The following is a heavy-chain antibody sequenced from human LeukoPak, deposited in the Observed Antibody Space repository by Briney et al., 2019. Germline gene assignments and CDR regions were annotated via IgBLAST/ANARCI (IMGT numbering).Heavy chain of an antibody. V-gene: IGHV4-59*08. CDR2: IYYSGST. CDR3: ARCHYFGSGAYDY. Sequence: SETLSLTCTVSGGSISSYYWSWIRQPPGKGLEWIGYIYYSGSTNYNPSLKSRVTISVDTSKTQFSLRLSSVTAAETAVYYCARCHYFGSGAYDYWGQGTLVTVSS. D-gene: IGHD3-10*01. J-gene: IGHJ4*02. CDR1: GGSISSYY.